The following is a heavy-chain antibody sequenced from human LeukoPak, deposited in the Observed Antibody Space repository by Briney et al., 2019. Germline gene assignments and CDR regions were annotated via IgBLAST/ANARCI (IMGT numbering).Heavy chain of an antibody. CDR2: IYYSGST. CDR3: ARLGNYYDSSGYFDY. Sequence: SETLSLTCTVSGGSISSSSYYWGWIRQPPGKGLDWIGSIYYSGSTYYNPSLKSRVTISVDTSKNQFSLKLSSVTAADTAVYYCARLGNYYDSSGYFDYWGQGTLVTVSS. J-gene: IGHJ4*02. D-gene: IGHD3-22*01. V-gene: IGHV4-39*07. CDR1: GGSISSSSYY.